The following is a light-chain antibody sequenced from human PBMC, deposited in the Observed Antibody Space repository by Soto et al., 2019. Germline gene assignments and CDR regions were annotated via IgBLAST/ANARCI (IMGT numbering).Light chain of an antibody. CDR3: QQIFDSPIT. CDR2: AAS. V-gene: IGKV1-9*01. J-gene: IGKJ5*01. CDR1: QVISTS. Sequence: DIQLTQSPSXLSPSIGESVTITCRASQVISTSLAWYQVKPGKAPKLLIYAASTLESGVPSRFSATVSGTEFSLTITSLQSEDFATYYCQQIFDSPITFGQGTRLEIK.